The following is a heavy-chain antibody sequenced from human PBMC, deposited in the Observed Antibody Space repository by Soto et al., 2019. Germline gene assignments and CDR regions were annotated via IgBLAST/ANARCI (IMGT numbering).Heavy chain of an antibody. V-gene: IGHV3-74*01. CDR1: GFMFSHDW. CDR2: IISGGSRV. CDR3: ARERTSKGGLDV. J-gene: IGHJ6*02. Sequence: GVSLRLSCAASGFMFSHDWMNWVRQGPGKGLEWIARIISGGSRVTYADSVEGRFTITRDNAKNMLFLEMHSLTVEDTAVYYCARERTSKGGLDVWGQGTTVTVSS.